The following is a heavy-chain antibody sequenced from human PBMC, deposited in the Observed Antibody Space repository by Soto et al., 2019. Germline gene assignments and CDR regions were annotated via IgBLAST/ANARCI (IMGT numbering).Heavy chain of an antibody. CDR1: GYTFTTYD. Sequence: ASVKVSCKASGYTFTTYDISWVRQAPGQGLEWMGRISTYNGNTNYPQSLQGRLTMTTDTSTTTAYMELRSLRSDDTAVYYCARDHDILTGRSGMDVWGQGTTVTVSS. CDR3: ARDHDILTGRSGMDV. J-gene: IGHJ6*02. D-gene: IGHD3-9*01. CDR2: ISTYNGNT. V-gene: IGHV1-18*01.